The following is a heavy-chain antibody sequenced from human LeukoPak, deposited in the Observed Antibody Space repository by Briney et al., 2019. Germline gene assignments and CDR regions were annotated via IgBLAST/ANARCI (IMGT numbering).Heavy chain of an antibody. V-gene: IGHV3-33*08. D-gene: IGHD4-17*01. CDR2: IWYDGSNK. CDR3: ARDMWTVTTSLYYYYYGMDV. Sequence: GRSLRLSCAASGFTFSSYGMHWVRQAPGKGLEWVAVIWYDGSNKYYADSVKGRFTISRDNSKNTLYLQMNSLRAEDTAVYYCARDMWTVTTSLYYYYYGMDVWGQGTTVTVSS. J-gene: IGHJ6*02. CDR1: GFTFSSYG.